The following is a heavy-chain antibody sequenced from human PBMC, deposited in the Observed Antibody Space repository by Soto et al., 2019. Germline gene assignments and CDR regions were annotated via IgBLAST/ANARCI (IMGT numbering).Heavy chain of an antibody. J-gene: IGHJ6*02. Sequence: GGSLSLSCAASGFTFSSYYMNWVRQAPGTGLEWLSYISSTGTYTNYADSVKGRFTISRDNAKNSLYLQMNSLRADDTAVYYCARALNPCGGDCSVSRYYAMDVWGQGTTVTVSS. CDR1: GFTFSSYY. CDR2: ISSTGTYT. V-gene: IGHV3-11*06. CDR3: ARALNPCGGDCSVSRYYAMDV. D-gene: IGHD2-21*02.